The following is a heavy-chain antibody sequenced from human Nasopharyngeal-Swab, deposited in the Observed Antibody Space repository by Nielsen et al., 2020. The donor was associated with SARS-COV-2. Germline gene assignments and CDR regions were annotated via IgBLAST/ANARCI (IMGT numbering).Heavy chain of an antibody. V-gene: IGHV3-30*18. CDR3: AKAHGNSWYSSLDY. J-gene: IGHJ4*02. CDR1: GFTFSSYG. Sequence: GESLKISCAASGFTFSSYGMHWVRQAPGKGLEWVAVISYDGSNKYYADSVKGRFTISRDNSRNTLFLQMNSLRAEDTAVYYCAKAHGNSWYSSLDYWGQGTLVTVSS. D-gene: IGHD6-13*01. CDR2: ISYDGSNK.